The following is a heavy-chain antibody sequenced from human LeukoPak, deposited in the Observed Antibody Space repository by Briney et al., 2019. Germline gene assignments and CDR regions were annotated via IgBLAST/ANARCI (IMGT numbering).Heavy chain of an antibody. J-gene: IGHJ3*02. CDR1: GGSFSGYY. CDR3: ARATIHYYDSSGYYVDAFDI. V-gene: IGHV4-34*01. Sequence: SETLSLTCAVYGGSFSGYYWSWIRQPPGKGLEWIGEINHSGSTNYNPSLKSRVTISVDTSKNQFSLKLSSVTAADTAVYYCARATIHYYDSSGYYVDAFDIWGQGTMVTVSS. D-gene: IGHD3-22*01. CDR2: INHSGST.